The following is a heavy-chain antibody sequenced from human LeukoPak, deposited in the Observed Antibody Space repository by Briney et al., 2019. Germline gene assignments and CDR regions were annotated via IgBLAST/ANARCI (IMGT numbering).Heavy chain of an antibody. V-gene: IGHV4-59*13. D-gene: IGHD6-19*01. J-gene: IGHJ5*02. CDR2: IYYSGST. CDR1: GGSISSYY. CDR3: ARDKYSSSFDP. Sequence: SETLSLTCTVSGGSISSYYWSWIRQPPGKGLEWIGYIYYSGSTNYNPSLKSRVTISVDTSKNQFSLKLSSVTAADTAVYYCARDKYSSSFDPWGQGTQVTVSS.